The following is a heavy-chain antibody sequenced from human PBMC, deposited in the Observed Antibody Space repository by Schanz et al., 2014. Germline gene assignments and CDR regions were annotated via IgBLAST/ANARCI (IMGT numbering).Heavy chain of an antibody. D-gene: IGHD5-12*01. V-gene: IGHV3-33*01. CDR1: GFTFSSYG. Sequence: QVQLVESGGGVVQPGRSLRLSCAASGFTFSSYGMHWVRQAPGKGLEWVAILWHDGSKKYYADSVKGRFTVSRDNSKNTLYRQLNSLRAEDTAVYYCARDFHGYGPHLDYWGQGSLDTVSS. CDR3: ARDFHGYGPHLDY. J-gene: IGHJ4*02. CDR2: LWHDGSKK.